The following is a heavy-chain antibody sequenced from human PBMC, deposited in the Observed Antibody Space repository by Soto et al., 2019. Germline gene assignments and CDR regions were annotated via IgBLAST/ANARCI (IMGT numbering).Heavy chain of an antibody. D-gene: IGHD3-22*01. CDR1: GFTFSSYA. Sequence: EVQLLESGGGLVQPGGSLRLSCAASGFTFSSYAMSWVRQAPGEGLEWVSAISGSGGSTYYADSVKGRFTISRDNSKNTLYLQMNSLRAEDTAVYYCAADLSYDSSGYELDYWGQGTLVTVSS. CDR2: ISGSGGST. V-gene: IGHV3-23*01. J-gene: IGHJ4*02. CDR3: AADLSYDSSGYELDY.